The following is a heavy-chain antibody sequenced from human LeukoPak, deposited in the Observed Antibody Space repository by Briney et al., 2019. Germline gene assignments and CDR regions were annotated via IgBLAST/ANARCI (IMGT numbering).Heavy chain of an antibody. J-gene: IGHJ6*02. V-gene: IGHV3-48*02. CDR3: TRDYYYGMDV. CDR1: GFTFGSYS. Sequence: GGSLRLSWVASGFTFGSYSMNWVRQAPGKGLEWVSYISSGSSIMYYADSVKGRFSISRDNAKNSLFLRMDSLRDDDTAVYYCTRDYYYGMDVWGQGTTVTVSS. CDR2: ISSGSSIM.